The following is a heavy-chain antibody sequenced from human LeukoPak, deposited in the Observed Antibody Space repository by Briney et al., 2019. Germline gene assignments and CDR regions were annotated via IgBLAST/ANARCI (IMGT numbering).Heavy chain of an antibody. CDR1: GFTFSSYA. J-gene: IGHJ3*02. CDR2: ISGSGGSA. V-gene: IGHV3-23*01. Sequence: GGSLRLSCAASGFTFSSYAMSWVRQAPGKGLEWVSAISGSGGSAYYADSVKGRFTISRDNSKNTLYLQMNSLRAEDTAVYYCAKSGSGWFGAFDIWGQGTMVTVSS. D-gene: IGHD6-19*01. CDR3: AKSGSGWFGAFDI.